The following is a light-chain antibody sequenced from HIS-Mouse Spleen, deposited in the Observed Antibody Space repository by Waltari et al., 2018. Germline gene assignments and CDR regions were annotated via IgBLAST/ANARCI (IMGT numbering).Light chain of an antibody. CDR2: GAS. CDR1: QSVSSSY. Sequence: EIVLTKSPGTLSLSPGERATLSCRATQSVSSSYLAWYQQKPGQAPRLLIYGASSRATGIPDRFSGSGSGTDFTLTISRLEPEDFAVYYCQQYGSPTMTFGQGTKVEIK. V-gene: IGKV3-20*01. J-gene: IGKJ1*01. CDR3: QQYGSPTMT.